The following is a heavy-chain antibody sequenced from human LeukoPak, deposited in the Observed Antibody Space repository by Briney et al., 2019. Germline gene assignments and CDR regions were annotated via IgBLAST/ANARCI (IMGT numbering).Heavy chain of an antibody. J-gene: IGHJ4*02. V-gene: IGHV1-69*13. CDR1: GYTFTSYY. CDR2: ITPIFGTA. CDR3: ARGADILTGYNDNYYFDY. Sequence: SVKVSCKASGYTFTSYYIHWVRQAPGQGLEWMGGITPIFGTANYAQKFQGRVTITADESTSTAYMELSSLRSEDTAVYYCARGADILTGYNDNYYFDYWGQGTLVTVSS. D-gene: IGHD3-9*01.